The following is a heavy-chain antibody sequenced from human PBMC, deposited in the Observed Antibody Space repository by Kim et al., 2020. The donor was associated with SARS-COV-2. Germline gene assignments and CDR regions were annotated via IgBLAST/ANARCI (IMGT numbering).Heavy chain of an antibody. CDR3: ARDAPMVRGVRIDYYYCGMDV. CDR2: INHSGST. D-gene: IGHD3-10*01. V-gene: IGHV4-34*01. J-gene: IGHJ6*02. Sequence: SETLSLTCAVYGGSFSGYYWSWIRQPPGKGLEWIGEINHSGSTNYNPSLKSRVTISVDTSKNQFSLKLSSVTAADTAVYYCARDAPMVRGVRIDYYYCGMDVWGQGTTVTVSS. CDR1: GGSFSGYY.